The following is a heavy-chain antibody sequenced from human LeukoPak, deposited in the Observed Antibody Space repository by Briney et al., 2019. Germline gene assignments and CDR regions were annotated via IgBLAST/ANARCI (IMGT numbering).Heavy chain of an antibody. CDR1: GGSISSYY. CDR3: ARDPKYRPIDY. D-gene: IGHD5-12*01. V-gene: IGHV4-4*07. CDR2: IYTIGST. Sequence: SESLSLACTVSGGSISSYYGSWIRQPAGKGLGWIGRIYTIGSTNYNPSLKSRVTMPGDTSKNQFSLKLSSVTAADTAVYPCARDPKYRPIDYWGQGTLVTVSS. J-gene: IGHJ4*02.